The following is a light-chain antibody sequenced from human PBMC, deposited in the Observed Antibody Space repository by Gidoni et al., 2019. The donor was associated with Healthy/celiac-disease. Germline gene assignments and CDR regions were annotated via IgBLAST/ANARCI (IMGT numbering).Light chain of an antibody. CDR3: CSYAGSVV. CDR2: EVS. CDR1: SSDVGSYNL. J-gene: IGLJ2*01. Sequence: QSALTQPAPVSGSSGQSITISCTGTSSDVGSYNLVSWYQQHPGKAPNLMIYEVSKRPSGVSNRFSGSKSGNTASLTISGLQAEDEADYYCCSYAGSVVFGGGTKLTVL. V-gene: IGLV2-23*02.